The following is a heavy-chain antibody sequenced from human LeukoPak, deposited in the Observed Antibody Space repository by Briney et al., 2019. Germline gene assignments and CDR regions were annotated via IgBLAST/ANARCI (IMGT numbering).Heavy chain of an antibody. CDR3: AIYCSSTSCYREAFDI. Sequence: ASVKVSCKASGGTFSSYAISWVRQAPGQGLEWMGIINPSGGSTSYAQKFQGRVTMTRDTSTSTVYMELSSLRSEDTAVYYCAIYCSSTSCYREAFDIWGQGTMVTVSS. J-gene: IGHJ3*02. V-gene: IGHV1-46*03. CDR1: GGTFSSYA. D-gene: IGHD2-2*01. CDR2: INPSGGST.